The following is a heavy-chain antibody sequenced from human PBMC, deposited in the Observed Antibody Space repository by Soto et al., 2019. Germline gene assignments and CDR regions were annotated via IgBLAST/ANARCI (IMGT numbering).Heavy chain of an antibody. D-gene: IGHD3-22*01. Sequence: SVKVSCKASGGTFSSYAISWVRQAPGQGLEWMGGIIPIFGTANYAQKFQGRVTITADESTSTAYMELSSLRSEDTAVYYCATGYYYDSSGPLDAFDIWGQGTMVTVS. CDR2: IIPIFGTA. CDR1: GGTFSSYA. V-gene: IGHV1-69*13. CDR3: ATGYYYDSSGPLDAFDI. J-gene: IGHJ3*02.